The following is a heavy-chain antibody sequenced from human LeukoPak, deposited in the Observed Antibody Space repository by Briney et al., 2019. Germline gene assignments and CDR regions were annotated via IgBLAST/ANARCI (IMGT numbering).Heavy chain of an antibody. CDR2: INPNSGGT. CDR1: GYTLTDYY. J-gene: IGHJ4*02. D-gene: IGHD3-22*01. Sequence: ASVKVPCKASGYTLTDYYMHWVRQAPGQGLEWMGRINPNSGGTNYAQKFQGRVTMTRDTSISTVYMELSRLRSDDTAVYYCARVGYYESSGYYEYWGQGTLVTVSS. V-gene: IGHV1-2*06. CDR3: ARVGYYESSGYYEY.